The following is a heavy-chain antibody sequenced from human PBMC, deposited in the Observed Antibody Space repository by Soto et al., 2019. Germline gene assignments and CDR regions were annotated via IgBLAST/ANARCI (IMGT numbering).Heavy chain of an antibody. D-gene: IGHD2-2*01. CDR2: IYSGGST. J-gene: IGHJ5*01. V-gene: IGHV3-53*01. Sequence: EVQLVESGGGLIQPGGSLRLSCAASGFTVSSNYMSWVRQAPGKGLEWVSVIYSGGSTYYADSVKGRFTISRDNSKNTLYLQMNSLRAEATAVYYCVRDRQGLYSCSWFDYCGQGTLVTVSS. CDR3: VRDRQGLYSCSWFDY. CDR1: GFTVSSNY.